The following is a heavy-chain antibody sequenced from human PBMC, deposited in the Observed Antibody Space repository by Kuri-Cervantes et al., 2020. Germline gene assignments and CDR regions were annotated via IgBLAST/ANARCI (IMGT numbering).Heavy chain of an antibody. V-gene: IGHV4-61*01. J-gene: IGHJ5*02. D-gene: IGHD6-19*01. CDR1: GGSISGSISTYY. CDR3: ARDSTGWYNWFDP. Sequence: SETLSLTCTVSGGSISGSISTYYWNWIRQSPGQGLEWIAYIYYTGSTNYNPSLKSRVTISVDTSKNQFSLKLTSVTAADTAVYYCARDSTGWYNWFDPWGQGTLVTVSS. CDR2: IYYTGST.